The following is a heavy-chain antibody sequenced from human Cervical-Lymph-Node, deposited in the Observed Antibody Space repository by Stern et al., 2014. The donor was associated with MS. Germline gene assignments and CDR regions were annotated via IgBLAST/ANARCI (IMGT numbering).Heavy chain of an antibody. J-gene: IGHJ6*02. CDR1: GYTFSPYG. D-gene: IGHD3-10*01. CDR2: ISGHNGNT. CDR3: ARDPGGYFHGMDV. V-gene: IGHV1-18*01. Sequence: QVQLVQSGAEVKKPGASVKVSCKTSGYTFSPYGITWVRQAPGKGPEWMGWISGHNGNTNFAERFQGRLTMTTDTSTRTAYMELRSLRYDDTAVYFCARDPGGYFHGMDVWGQGTTVTVSS.